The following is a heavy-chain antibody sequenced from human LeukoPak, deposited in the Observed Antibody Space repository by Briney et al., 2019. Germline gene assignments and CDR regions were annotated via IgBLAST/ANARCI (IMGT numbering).Heavy chain of an antibody. D-gene: IGHD2-2*02. J-gene: IGHJ4*02. V-gene: IGHV3-15*01. CDR2: VKSKTDGGTT. CDR1: GFTFSNAW. Sequence: GGSLRLSCAASGFTFSNAWMSWVRQAPGKGLEWIGRVKSKTDGGTTDYAAPVKGRFTISRDDSKNTLYLQMNSLRAEDTAVYYCAKTVSGRYCSSTSCYIPFDYWGQGTLVTVSS. CDR3: AKTVSGRYCSSTSCYIPFDY.